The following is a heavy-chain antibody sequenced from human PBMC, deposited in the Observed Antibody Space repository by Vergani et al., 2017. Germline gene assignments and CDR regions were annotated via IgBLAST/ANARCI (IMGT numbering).Heavy chain of an antibody. CDR2: MNPNSGNT. CDR1: GYTFTSYY. D-gene: IGHD3-22*01. CDR3: ARGSDLYDSSGYYYKAFDI. J-gene: IGHJ3*02. Sequence: QVQLVQSGAEVKKPGASVKVSCKASGYTFTSYYMHWVRQAPGQGLEWMGWMNPNSGNTGYAQKFQGRVTMTRNTSISTAYMELSSLRSEDTAVYYCARGSDLYDSSGYYYKAFDIWGQGTMVTVSS. V-gene: IGHV1-8*02.